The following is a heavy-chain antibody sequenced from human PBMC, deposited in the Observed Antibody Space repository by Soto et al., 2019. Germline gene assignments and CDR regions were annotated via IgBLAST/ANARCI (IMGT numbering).Heavy chain of an antibody. V-gene: IGHV1-69*06. CDR2: IIPIFGTA. CDR3: ARSGSYPGGWVY. D-gene: IGHD1-26*01. Sequence: QVQLVQSGAEVKKPGSSVKVSCKASGGTFSSYAISWVRQAPGQGLEWMGGIIPIFGTANYAQKVQGRVTITADKCTSTAYMELSSLRSEDTAVYYCARSGSYPGGWVYWGQGTLVTVSS. CDR1: GGTFSSYA. J-gene: IGHJ4*02.